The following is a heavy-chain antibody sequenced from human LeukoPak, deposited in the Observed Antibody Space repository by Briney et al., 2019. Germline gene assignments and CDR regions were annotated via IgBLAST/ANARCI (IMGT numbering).Heavy chain of an antibody. D-gene: IGHD6-19*01. J-gene: IGHJ5*02. CDR1: GDSVSSGGYS. CDR2: IYHSGGT. CDR3: ARDAPPVAGMVSTGWFDP. Sequence: PSETLSLTCTVSGDSVSSGGYSWRWIRQPPGKGLEWLGYIYHSGGTSYNPSLKTRVTISVDRSKNQFSLKLSSVTAADTAVYYCARDAPPVAGMVSTGWFDPWGQGTLVTVSS. V-gene: IGHV4-30-2*01.